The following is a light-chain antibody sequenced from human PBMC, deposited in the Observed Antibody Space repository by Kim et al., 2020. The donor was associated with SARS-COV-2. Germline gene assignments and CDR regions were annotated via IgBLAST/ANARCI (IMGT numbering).Light chain of an antibody. CDR1: DLGNKY. J-gene: IGLJ2*01. CDR3: QAWDNSTAI. V-gene: IGLV3-1*01. CDR2: QDR. Sequence: SYELTQPPSVSVSPGQTARITCSGDDLGNKYACWYQQKPGQSPVLVIYQDRKRPSGIPGRFSGSNSGNTATLTISGTQAIDEADYYCQAWDNSTAIFGGGTQLTVL.